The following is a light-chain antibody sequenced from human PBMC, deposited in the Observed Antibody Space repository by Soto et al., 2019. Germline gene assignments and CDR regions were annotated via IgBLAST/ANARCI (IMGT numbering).Light chain of an antibody. CDR1: RNIGNY. J-gene: IGKJ2*01. CDR3: QQSYSTPYS. Sequence: DIQMTQSPSSLSASVGDRVTITCRASRNIGNYLNWYQQKPESAPKLLIYLTSSLQSGVPSRFSGSGSGTDFTLPISSLQPEDSATYYCQQSYSTPYSFGQGTKLEIK. CDR2: LTS. V-gene: IGKV1-39*01.